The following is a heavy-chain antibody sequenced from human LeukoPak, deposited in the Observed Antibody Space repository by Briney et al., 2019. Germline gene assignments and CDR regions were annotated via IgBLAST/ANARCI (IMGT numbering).Heavy chain of an antibody. J-gene: IGHJ4*02. CDR1: GFTFSTYA. Sequence: GGSLRLSCAASGFTFSTYAMHWVRQAPGKGLEWVAVISYDGSNKYYAESVKGRFTISRDNSKNTLYLQMNSLRAEDTAVYYCARAGVSFFDYWGQGTLVTVSS. CDR3: ARAGVSFFDY. CDR2: ISYDGSNK. D-gene: IGHD3-3*01. V-gene: IGHV3-30-3*01.